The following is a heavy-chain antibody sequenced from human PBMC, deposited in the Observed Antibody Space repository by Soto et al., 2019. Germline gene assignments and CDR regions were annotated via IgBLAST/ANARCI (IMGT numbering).Heavy chain of an antibody. D-gene: IGHD3-10*01. J-gene: IGHJ4*02. CDR3: AHSRNLITEDAQVGDFDS. Sequence: QITLKESGPTLVKPTQTLTLTCSFSGFSLTTDGEGVGWVRQTPGEALEWLALIYWDDDERYSPSPKTRLTITKNTPKNQVVLIMTNMAPLDTATSYVAHSRNLITEDAQVGDFDSGGKGTLVPSPQ. CDR2: IYWDDDE. CDR1: GFSLTTDGEG. V-gene: IGHV2-5*02.